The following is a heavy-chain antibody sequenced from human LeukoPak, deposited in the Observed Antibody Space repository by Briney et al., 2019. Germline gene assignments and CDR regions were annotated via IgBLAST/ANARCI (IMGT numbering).Heavy chain of an antibody. CDR3: AREFSGTSIAARVFDS. D-gene: IGHD6-6*01. Sequence: SETLSLTCTVSGGSITSYYWSYIRQPAGKGLEWIGRIHTSGSTNYNPSLKSRVTMSVDTSKNLFSLKLSSVTAADTAIYYCAREFSGTSIAARVFDSWGQGTLVTVSS. CDR2: IHTSGST. CDR1: GGSITSYY. J-gene: IGHJ4*02. V-gene: IGHV4-4*07.